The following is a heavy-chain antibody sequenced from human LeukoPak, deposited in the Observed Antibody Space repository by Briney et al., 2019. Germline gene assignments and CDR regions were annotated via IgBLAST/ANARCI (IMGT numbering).Heavy chain of an antibody. CDR3: AREWVIGPKSAFDI. D-gene: IGHD3-16*02. CDR2: IKEHDYGTEI. CDR1: GFNFREYW. V-gene: IGHV3-7*01. J-gene: IGHJ3*02. Sequence: PGGSLRLSCAASGFNFREYWMTCVRLAPGKGLEWVANIKEHDYGTEINYVDSVKGRFTISRDNAENALYLQMNSLTAEDTAVYYCAREWVIGPKSAFDIWGQGTMVTVSS.